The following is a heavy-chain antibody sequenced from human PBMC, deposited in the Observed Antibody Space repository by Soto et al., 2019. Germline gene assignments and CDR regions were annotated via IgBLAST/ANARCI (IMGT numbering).Heavy chain of an antibody. Sequence: SETLSLTCTVSGGSISSGDYYWSWIRQPPGKGLEWIGYIYYSGSTYYNPSLKSRVTISVDTSKNQFSLKLSSVTAADTAVYYCSRERPDGARLDPWGQGTLVSVSS. J-gene: IGHJ5*02. CDR1: GGSISSGDYY. CDR3: SRERPDGARLDP. V-gene: IGHV4-30-4*01. CDR2: IYYSGST. D-gene: IGHD6-6*01.